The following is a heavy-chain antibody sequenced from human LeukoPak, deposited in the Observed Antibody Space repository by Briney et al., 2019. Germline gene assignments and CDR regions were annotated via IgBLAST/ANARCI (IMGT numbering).Heavy chain of an antibody. D-gene: IGHD2-15*01. V-gene: IGHV4-34*01. J-gene: IGHJ4*02. CDR3: ARGIYCSGGSCYSFYYFDY. CDR2: INHSGST. CDR1: GGSFSGYY. Sequence: SETLSLTCAVYGGSFSGYYWSWIRQPPGKGLEWMGEINHSGSTNYNPSLKSRVTISVDKSKNQFSLKLSSVTAADTAVYNCARGIYCSGGSCYSFYYFDYWGQGTLVTVSS.